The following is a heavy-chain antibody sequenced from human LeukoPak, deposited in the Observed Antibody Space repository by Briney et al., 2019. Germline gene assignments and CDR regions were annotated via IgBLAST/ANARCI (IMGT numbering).Heavy chain of an antibody. CDR2: ISYDGSNK. Sequence: GGSLRLSCAASGFTFSSYGMHWVRQAPGKGLEWVAVISYDGSNKYYADSVKGRFTISRDNSKNTLYLQMNSLRAEDTAVYYCATYYCSGGSCYGWGQETLVTVSS. J-gene: IGHJ4*02. V-gene: IGHV3-30*03. CDR1: GFTFSSYG. CDR3: ATYYCSGGSCYG. D-gene: IGHD2-15*01.